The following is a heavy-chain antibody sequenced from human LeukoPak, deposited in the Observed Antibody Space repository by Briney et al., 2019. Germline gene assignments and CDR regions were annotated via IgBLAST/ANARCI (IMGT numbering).Heavy chain of an antibody. CDR1: GFTFSNAW. J-gene: IGHJ4*02. Sequence: PGGSLRLSCAASGFTFSNAWMSWVRQAPGKGLEWVAVISYDGSNKYYADSVKGRFTISRDNSKNTLYLQMNSLRAEDTAVYYCARGDSCDYWGQGTLVTVSS. CDR2: ISYDGSNK. V-gene: IGHV3-30*03. CDR3: ARGDSCDY.